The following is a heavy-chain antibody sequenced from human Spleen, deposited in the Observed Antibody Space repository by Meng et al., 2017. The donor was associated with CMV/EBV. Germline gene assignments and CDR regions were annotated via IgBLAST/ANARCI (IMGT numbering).Heavy chain of an antibody. Sequence: GESLKISCAASGFAFSSYWMHWVRQAPGKGLEWVSSITGSSSYIYYADSVKGRFTISRDNAKNALYLQMNSLRAEDTAVYYCARPQESPRVWGQGTTVTVSS. CDR3: ARPQESPRV. J-gene: IGHJ6*02. D-gene: IGHD3-10*01. CDR2: ITGSSSYI. CDR1: GFAFSSYW. V-gene: IGHV3-21*01.